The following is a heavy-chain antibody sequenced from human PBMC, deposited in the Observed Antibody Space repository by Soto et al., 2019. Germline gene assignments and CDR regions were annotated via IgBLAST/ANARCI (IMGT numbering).Heavy chain of an antibody. V-gene: IGHV3-30-3*01. Sequence: PGGSLRLSCAASGFSFTTYAMHWVRQAPGKGLEWVAVISDDGSIKYYADSVKGRFTISRDNSKNTFYLQMNSLRGDDTALYYCARAIETAMDPCDYWGQGALVTVYS. CDR2: ISDDGSIK. J-gene: IGHJ4*02. D-gene: IGHD5-18*01. CDR3: ARAIETAMDPCDY. CDR1: GFSFTTYA.